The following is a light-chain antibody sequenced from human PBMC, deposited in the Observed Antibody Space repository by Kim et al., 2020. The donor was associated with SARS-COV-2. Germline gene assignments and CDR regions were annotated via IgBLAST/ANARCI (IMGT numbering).Light chain of an antibody. J-gene: IGLJ2*01. Sequence: GPSVTISCTGTSSDIGRYNYVSWYQQHPGKAPKLMIFDVSKRPSGVSNRFSGSKSGNTASLTISGLQAEDEADYYCSSYTSSTLGVFGGGTQLTVL. CDR1: SSDIGRYNY. V-gene: IGLV2-14*04. CDR3: SSYTSSTLGV. CDR2: DVS.